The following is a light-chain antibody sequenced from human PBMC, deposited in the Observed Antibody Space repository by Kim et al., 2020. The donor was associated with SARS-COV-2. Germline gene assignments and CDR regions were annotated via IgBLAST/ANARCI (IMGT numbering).Light chain of an antibody. Sequence: GQSITISCTGTTSDIGAFNYVSWYQHNPGKAPKLVIYDVTNRPAGVSNRFSGSKSGNTASLTISGLQADDEADYYCSSYRSGTIWVFGGGTQLTVL. CDR1: TSDIGAFNY. V-gene: IGLV2-14*03. CDR3: SSYRSGTIWV. J-gene: IGLJ3*02. CDR2: DVT.